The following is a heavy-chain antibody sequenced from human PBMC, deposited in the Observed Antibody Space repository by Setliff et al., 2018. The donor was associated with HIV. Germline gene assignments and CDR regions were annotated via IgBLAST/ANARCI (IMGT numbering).Heavy chain of an antibody. CDR1: GGTFSSYA. Sequence: SVKVSCKASGGTFSSYAISWVRQAPGQGLEWMGGSIPIIGIAKYAQKFQGRVTITTDESTSTVHMELSSLTSEDTAVYYCARDVYFTSSGEVIRHYLDVWGKGTTVTVSS. D-gene: IGHD3-3*01. V-gene: IGHV1-69*05. CDR3: ARDVYFTSSGEVIRHYLDV. CDR2: SIPIIGIA. J-gene: IGHJ6*03.